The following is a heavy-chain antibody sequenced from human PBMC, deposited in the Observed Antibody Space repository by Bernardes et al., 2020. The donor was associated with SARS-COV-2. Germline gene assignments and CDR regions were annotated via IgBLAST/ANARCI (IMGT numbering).Heavy chain of an antibody. V-gene: IGHV3-21*01. Sequence: GGSLKLSCAASGFTFRSYSMNWVRQAPGKGLEWVSSISSSSSYIYYADSVKGRFTISRDNAKNSLYLQMNSLRAEDTAVYYCARVRGGYYNSWGFVTHNYYYYGMDVWGQGTTGTVSS. J-gene: IGHJ6*02. CDR3: ARVRGGYYNSWGFVTHNYYYYGMDV. CDR1: GFTFRSYS. D-gene: IGHD3-3*01. CDR2: ISSSSSYI.